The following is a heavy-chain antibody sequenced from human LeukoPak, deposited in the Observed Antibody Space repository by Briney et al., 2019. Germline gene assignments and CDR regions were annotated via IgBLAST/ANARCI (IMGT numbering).Heavy chain of an antibody. J-gene: IGHJ5*02. Sequence: PGGSLRLSCAGSGFIFSTYWMTWVRHAPGKGLEWVANIKEDGSEKYYVDSVKGRFTISRDNAKNSLYLQMNSLRAEDTAVYYCARDWGVAGLFDPWGQGTLVTVSS. CDR3: ARDWGVAGLFDP. CDR2: IKEDGSEK. CDR1: GFIFSTYW. D-gene: IGHD6-19*01. V-gene: IGHV3-7*05.